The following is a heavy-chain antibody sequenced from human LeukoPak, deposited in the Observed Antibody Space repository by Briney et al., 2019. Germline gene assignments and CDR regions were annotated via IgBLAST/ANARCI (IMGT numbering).Heavy chain of an antibody. CDR2: ISSSSSYM. Sequence: GGSLRLSCAASAFTFTTYSMNWVRQAPGKGLEWVSSISSSSSYMSYADSVKGRFTISRDNAKNSLYLQMNSLRSDDTAVYYCARTPDQPMVRGVMLIRLVNYYGMDVWGQGTTVTVSS. CDR3: ARTPDQPMVRGVMLIRLVNYYGMDV. D-gene: IGHD3-10*01. J-gene: IGHJ6*02. CDR1: AFTFTTYS. V-gene: IGHV3-21*04.